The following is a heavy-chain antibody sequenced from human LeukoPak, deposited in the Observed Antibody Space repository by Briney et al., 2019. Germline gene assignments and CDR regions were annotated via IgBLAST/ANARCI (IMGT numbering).Heavy chain of an antibody. CDR1: GGSISSSY. J-gene: IGHJ6*02. CDR3: ARHSGSGYYSYFYTMDV. Sequence: SETLSLTCTVSGGSISSSYWGWIRQPPGKGLEWIGCIYETGSTYYKPSLKSRVTISVDTSKNQFSLKLTSVTAADTAVYYCARHSGSGYYSYFYTMDVWGQGATVAVSS. V-gene: IGHV4-39*01. CDR2: IYETGST. D-gene: IGHD2-15*01.